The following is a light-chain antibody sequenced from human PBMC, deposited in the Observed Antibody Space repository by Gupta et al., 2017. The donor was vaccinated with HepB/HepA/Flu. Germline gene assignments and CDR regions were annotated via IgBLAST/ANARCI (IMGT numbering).Light chain of an antibody. CDR3: QQYCSSPFT. CDR2: ITS. J-gene: IGKJ2*01. CDR1: QSISSNY. V-gene: IGKV3-20*01. Sequence: EIVLTQSPCTLSLSPGERATLSCRASQSISSNYLAWYQQRPGQAPRLLIYITSDRATGVPDRFSGGGSGTDFTLTISRLEPEDFAVYYCQQYCSSPFTFGPGTKMEIK.